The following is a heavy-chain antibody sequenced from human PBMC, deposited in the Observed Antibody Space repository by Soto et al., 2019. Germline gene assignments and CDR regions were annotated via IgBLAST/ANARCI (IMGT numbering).Heavy chain of an antibody. CDR1: GGLFSSYA. Sequence: QEQLVQSGAEVKKPGSSVKVSCQASGGLFSSYAISWVRQAPGQGLEWMGGIIPVFSTAYYAQKFQGRVTITADESTNTAYMELSSLRAEYTSMYYCARGGSGYVWFNEFWGQGSLVTVSS. J-gene: IGHJ4*02. CDR2: IIPVFSTA. V-gene: IGHV1-69*01. D-gene: IGHD3-22*01. CDR3: ARGGSGYVWFNEF.